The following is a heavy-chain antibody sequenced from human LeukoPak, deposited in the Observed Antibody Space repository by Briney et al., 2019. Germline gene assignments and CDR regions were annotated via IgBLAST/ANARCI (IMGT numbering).Heavy chain of an antibody. CDR1: GGSFSGYY. D-gene: IGHD2-2*01. CDR2: INHSGST. V-gene: IGHV4-34*01. J-gene: IGHJ4*02. Sequence: PSETLSLTCAVYGGSFSGYYWSWIRQPPGKGLEWVGEINHSGSTNYNPSLKSRVTISVDTSKNQFSLKLSSVTAADTAVYYCGRRSSTSESFDYWGQGTLVTVSS. CDR3: GRRSSTSESFDY.